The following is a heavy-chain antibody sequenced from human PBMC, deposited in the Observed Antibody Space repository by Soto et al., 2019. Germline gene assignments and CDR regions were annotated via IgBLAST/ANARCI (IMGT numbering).Heavy chain of an antibody. Sequence: EVQLVESGGGLVKPGGSLRLSCAASGFTFSSYSMNWVRQAPGKGLEWVSSISSSSSYIYYADSVKGRFTISRDNAKNSLYLQMNSLRAEDTAVYYCASMGRASGYNIGNFDYWGQGTLVTVSS. CDR2: ISSSSSYI. D-gene: IGHD5-12*01. CDR3: ASMGRASGYNIGNFDY. V-gene: IGHV3-21*01. CDR1: GFTFSSYS. J-gene: IGHJ4*02.